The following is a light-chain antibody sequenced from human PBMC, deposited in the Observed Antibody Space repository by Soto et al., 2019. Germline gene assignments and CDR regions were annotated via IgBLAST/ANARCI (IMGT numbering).Light chain of an antibody. CDR3: QQYTNWPPYT. CDR1: QSVSSN. Sequence: IVMTQSPATLSVSPGERATLSCRASQSVSSNLAWYQQKPGQAPRLLIYGASTRATGIPARFSGSGSGTAFTITISSLQSEDFAVYYCQQYTNWPPYTFGQGTKLEIK. V-gene: IGKV3-15*01. J-gene: IGKJ2*01. CDR2: GAS.